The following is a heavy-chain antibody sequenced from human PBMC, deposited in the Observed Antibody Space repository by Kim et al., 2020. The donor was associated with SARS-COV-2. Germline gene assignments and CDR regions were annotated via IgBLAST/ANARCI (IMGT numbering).Heavy chain of an antibody. Sequence: STIYYADSVKGRFTISRDNAKNSLYLQMNSLRAEDTAVYYCARDLYYFDYWGQGTLVTVSS. V-gene: IGHV3-48*03. J-gene: IGHJ4*02. CDR3: ARDLYYFDY. CDR2: STI.